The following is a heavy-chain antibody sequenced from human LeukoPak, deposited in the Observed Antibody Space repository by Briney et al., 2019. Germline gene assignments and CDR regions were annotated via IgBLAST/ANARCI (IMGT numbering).Heavy chain of an antibody. CDR2: INLNSGGT. J-gene: IGHJ4*02. CDR1: GYTFTGYY. Sequence: ASVKVSCKASGYTFTGYYMHWVRQAPGQGLEWMGRINLNSGGTNYAQKFQGRVTMTRDTSISTAYMELSRPRSDDTAVYYCARGYGDYVRYFDYWGQGTLVTVSS. CDR3: ARGYGDYVRYFDY. D-gene: IGHD4-17*01. V-gene: IGHV1-2*06.